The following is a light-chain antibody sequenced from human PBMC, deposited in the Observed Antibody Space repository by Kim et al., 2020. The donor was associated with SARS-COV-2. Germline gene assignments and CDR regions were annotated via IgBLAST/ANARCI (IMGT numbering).Light chain of an antibody. CDR1: QRISNS. V-gene: IGKV1-5*01. CDR3: QNYNNYTQT. J-gene: IGKJ1*01. Sequence: ASVGDRDTITCRASQRISNSFAWYQRRQRRAPTRLSYEASSLESGVPSRFSGTGSGTEFTLTISSLQPDDFATYYCQNYNNYTQTFGPGTTVYIK. CDR2: EAS.